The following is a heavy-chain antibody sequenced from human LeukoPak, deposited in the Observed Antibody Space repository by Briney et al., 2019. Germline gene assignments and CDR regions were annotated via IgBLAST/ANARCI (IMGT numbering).Heavy chain of an antibody. CDR3: ARARFQYYYDSSGAFDI. CDR2: ISSSSSYI. D-gene: IGHD3-22*01. Sequence: GRSLRLSCAASGFTFSSYSMNWVRQAPGKGLEWVSSISSSSSYIYYADSVKGRFTISRDNAKNSLYLQMNSLRAEDTAVYYCARARFQYYYDSSGAFDIWGQGTMVTVSS. CDR1: GFTFSSYS. V-gene: IGHV3-21*01. J-gene: IGHJ3*02.